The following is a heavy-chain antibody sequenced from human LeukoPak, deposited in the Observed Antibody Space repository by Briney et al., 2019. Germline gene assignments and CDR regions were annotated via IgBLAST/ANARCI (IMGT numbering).Heavy chain of an antibody. CDR2: GFHTGRT. D-gene: IGHD2/OR15-2a*01. V-gene: IGHV4-59*01. CDR3: ARGGENPPPED. Sequence: PSETLSHTCTVSGASISSYFWTWIRQPPGKGLELIGYGFHTGRTNYSPSLQSRVTISVDTSKNQFSLKLNSVTAADAAVYYCARGGENPPPEDWGQGIRVTVSS. CDR1: GASISSYF. J-gene: IGHJ4*02.